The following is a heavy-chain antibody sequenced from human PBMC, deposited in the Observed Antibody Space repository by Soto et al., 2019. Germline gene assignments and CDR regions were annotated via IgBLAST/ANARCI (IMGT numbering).Heavy chain of an antibody. V-gene: IGHV4-59*01. CDR2: IYYSGST. J-gene: IGHJ4*02. CDR3: ARAPPYSSSRYYFDY. D-gene: IGHD6-13*01. CDR1: GGSISSYY. Sequence: SETLSLTCTVSGGSISSYYWSWIRQPPGKGLEWIGYIYYSGSTNYNPSLKSRVTISVDTSKNQFSLKLSSVTAADTAVYYCARAPPYSSSRYYFDYWGQGTLVTVS.